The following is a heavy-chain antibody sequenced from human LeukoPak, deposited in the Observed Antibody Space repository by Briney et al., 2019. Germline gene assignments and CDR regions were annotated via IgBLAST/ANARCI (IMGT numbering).Heavy chain of an antibody. D-gene: IGHD5-24*01. Sequence: PGGSLRLSCAVSGFTFSGHWMFWVRQAPGKGLVWVSSINSDGSSTSYTDSVKGRFTVSRDNAKNTLYLQMNSLRAEETAVYYCARARWYSSDYWGQGTLVTVSS. V-gene: IGHV3-74*01. J-gene: IGHJ4*02. CDR3: ARARWYSSDY. CDR2: INSDGSST. CDR1: GFTFSGHW.